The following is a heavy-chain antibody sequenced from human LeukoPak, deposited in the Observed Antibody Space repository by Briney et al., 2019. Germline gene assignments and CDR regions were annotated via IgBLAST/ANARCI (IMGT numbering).Heavy chain of an antibody. D-gene: IGHD3-10*01. CDR1: GFTFSSYS. V-gene: IGHV3-21*01. Sequence: TGGSLRLSCAASGFTFSSYSMNWVRQAPGQGLEWVSSISSSSSYIYYADSVKGRFTISRDNAKNSLYLQMNSLRAEDTAVYYCAKKSPGSFIALPDYWGQGTLVTVSS. CDR3: AKKSPGSFIALPDY. CDR2: ISSSSSYI. J-gene: IGHJ4*02.